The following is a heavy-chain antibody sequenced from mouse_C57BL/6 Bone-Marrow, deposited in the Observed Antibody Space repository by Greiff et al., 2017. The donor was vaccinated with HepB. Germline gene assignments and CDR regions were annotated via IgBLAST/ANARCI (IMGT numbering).Heavy chain of an antibody. CDR3: TREGYYGWGGDY. J-gene: IGHJ2*01. D-gene: IGHD1-2*01. CDR2: ISSGGDYI. Sequence: EVKVVESGEGLVKPGGSLKLSCAASGFTFSSYAMSWVRQTPEKRLEWVAYISSGGDYIYYADTVKGRFTISRDNARNTLYLQMSSLKSEDTAMYYCTREGYYGWGGDYWGQGTTLTVSS. CDR1: GFTFSSYA. V-gene: IGHV5-9-1*02.